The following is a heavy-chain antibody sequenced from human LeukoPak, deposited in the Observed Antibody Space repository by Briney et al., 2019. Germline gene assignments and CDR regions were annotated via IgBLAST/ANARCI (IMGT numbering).Heavy chain of an antibody. CDR3: ARDDSFHGGAFDI. Sequence: SETLSLTCTVSGGSISSSSYYWGWIRQPPGKGLEWIGSIYYSGSTYYNPSLKSRVTISVDTSKNQFPLKLSSVTAADTAVYYCARDDSFHGGAFDIWGQGTMVTVSS. J-gene: IGHJ3*02. D-gene: IGHD4-23*01. CDR2: IYYSGST. V-gene: IGHV4-39*06. CDR1: GGSISSSSYY.